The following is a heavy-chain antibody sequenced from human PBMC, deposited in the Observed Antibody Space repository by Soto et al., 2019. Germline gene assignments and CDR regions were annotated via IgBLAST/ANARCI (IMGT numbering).Heavy chain of an antibody. CDR3: AKAPSSSC. V-gene: IGHV3-30-3*01. Sequence: RRLSFAASGFTFNIYALHWVRQAPGKGLEWVAVISFDGTKKYYSDSVKGRFTISRDNSKNTLYLQMNSRRAEDTAVYYCAKAPSSSCWGQGTLVTVSS. CDR1: GFTFNIYA. CDR2: ISFDGTKK. J-gene: IGHJ4*02. D-gene: IGHD6-6*01.